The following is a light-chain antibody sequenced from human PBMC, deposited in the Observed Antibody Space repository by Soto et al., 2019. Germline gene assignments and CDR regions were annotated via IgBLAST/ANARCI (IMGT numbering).Light chain of an antibody. V-gene: IGKV3-15*01. CDR1: QSVSSN. J-gene: IGKJ1*01. CDR2: DAS. Sequence: EIVMTQSPASLSVSPGERATLSCRASQSVSSNLAWYQQRPGQAPRLLIYDASTRATDIPARVSGSGSGTEFTLTISSLQSEDFAVYYCQQYNNWPRTFGQGTKGDIK. CDR3: QQYNNWPRT.